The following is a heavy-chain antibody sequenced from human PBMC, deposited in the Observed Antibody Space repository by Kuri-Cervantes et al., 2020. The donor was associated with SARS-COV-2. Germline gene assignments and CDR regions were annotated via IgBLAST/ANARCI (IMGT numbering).Heavy chain of an antibody. CDR2: ISSSSSTI. D-gene: IGHD3-9*01. V-gene: IGHV3-48*01. J-gene: IGHJ6*02. CDR1: GFTFSSYA. CDR3: ARDRPPLYDNEIVDV. Sequence: GGSLRLSCAASGFTFSSYAMSWVRQAPGKGLEWVSYISSSSSTIYYADSVKGRFTISRDNAKNSLYLQMNSLRAEDTAVYYCARDRPPLYDNEIVDVWGQGTTVTVSS.